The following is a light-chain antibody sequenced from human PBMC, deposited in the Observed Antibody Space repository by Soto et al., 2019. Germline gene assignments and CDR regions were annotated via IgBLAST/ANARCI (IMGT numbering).Light chain of an antibody. Sequence: QAVVTQPASVSGSPGQSITISCTGTSSDVGSYNYVSWYQQHPGKAPKLMIYEVSNRPSGVSSRFSGSKSGNTASLTISGLQAEDEADYYCSSYTSSGTLFGTGTKVTVL. J-gene: IGLJ1*01. CDR3: SSYTSSGTL. CDR2: EVS. CDR1: SSDVGSYNY. V-gene: IGLV2-14*01.